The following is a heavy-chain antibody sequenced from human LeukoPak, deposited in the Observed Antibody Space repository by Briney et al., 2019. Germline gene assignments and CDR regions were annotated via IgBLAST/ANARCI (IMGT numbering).Heavy chain of an antibody. D-gene: IGHD2-8*01. CDR3: ASGRCTNGVCYMVDY. J-gene: IGHJ4*02. V-gene: IGHV4-59*01. CDR1: GGSISSYY. Sequence: SETLSLTCTVSGGSISSYYWTWIRQPPGKGLEWIGYIYYSGSTNYNPSLKSRVTISGDTSKNQFSLKLSSVTAADTAVYYCASGRCTNGVCYMVDYWGQGTLVTVSS. CDR2: IYYSGST.